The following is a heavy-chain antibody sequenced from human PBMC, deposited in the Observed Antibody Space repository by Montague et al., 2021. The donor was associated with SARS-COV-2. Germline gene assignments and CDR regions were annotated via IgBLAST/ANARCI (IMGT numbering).Heavy chain of an antibody. Sequence: SETLSLTCAVYGGSLSGHSWSWVRQAPEKGLEWIGDIGHTGSFKYNPSLKSRVTMSIDAATKQFSLRMTSVTAADTSIYYCARGGTERSTTFGVVFFPLLDSWGQGTLVTVSS. J-gene: IGHJ4*02. V-gene: IGHV4-34*01. D-gene: IGHD3-3*01. CDR1: GGSLSGHS. CDR2: IGHTGSF. CDR3: ARGGTERSTTFGVVFFPLLDS.